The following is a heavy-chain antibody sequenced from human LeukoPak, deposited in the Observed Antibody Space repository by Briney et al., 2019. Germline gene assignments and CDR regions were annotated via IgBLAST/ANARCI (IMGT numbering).Heavy chain of an antibody. V-gene: IGHV1-46*01. Sequence: ASVKVSCKASGYTFTSYYMHWVRQAPGQGLEWMGIINPSGGSTSYAQKFQGRVTITRDTSTSTVYMELSSLRSEDTAVYYCARVAVATTIAESNWFDPWGQGTLVTVSS. J-gene: IGHJ5*02. CDR2: INPSGGST. CDR1: GYTFTSYY. CDR3: ARVAVATTIAESNWFDP. D-gene: IGHD5-12*01.